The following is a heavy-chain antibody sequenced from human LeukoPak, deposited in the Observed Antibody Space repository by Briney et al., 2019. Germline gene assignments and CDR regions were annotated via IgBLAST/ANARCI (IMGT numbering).Heavy chain of an antibody. CDR3: ARGYGLGYFDY. CDR2: ISGSGGST. Sequence: GGSLRLSCAASGFTFSSYAMSWVRQAPGKGLEWVSAISGSGGSTYYADSVKGRFTISRDNSKNTPYLQMNSLRAEDTAVYYCARGYGLGYFDYWGQGTLVTVSS. V-gene: IGHV3-23*01. J-gene: IGHJ4*02. CDR1: GFTFSSYA. D-gene: IGHD5-12*01.